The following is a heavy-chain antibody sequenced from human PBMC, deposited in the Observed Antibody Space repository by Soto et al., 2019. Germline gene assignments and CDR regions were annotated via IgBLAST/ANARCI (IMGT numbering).Heavy chain of an antibody. CDR1: GFTFKNRW. CDR3: ARDWYNFSSGSVRGGHWDFDL. J-gene: IGHJ2*01. CDR2: IHYDGSNT. V-gene: IGHV3-74*01. D-gene: IGHD3-10*01. Sequence: EVQLVESGGKLVQPGGSLTLSCAASGFTFKNRWMHWVRQAPGGGLVWVSRIHYDGSNTRYADSVNGRFTISRDNAKYTLYLHLSSLKVDDTAVYYCARDWYNFSSGSVRGGHWDFDLWGRGTLVTVSS.